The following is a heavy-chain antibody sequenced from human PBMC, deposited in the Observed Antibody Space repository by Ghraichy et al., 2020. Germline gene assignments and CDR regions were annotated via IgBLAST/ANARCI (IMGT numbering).Heavy chain of an antibody. Sequence: SQTRSLTCVVSGDSISSSSYHWAWIRQSPGKGLEWIGSIQYRGSTFYDTSLQSRLTISVDTSKNQISLRLRSVTAADTAVYYCARHSRVPPHYHYYGMDVWGPGTRVTVS. CDR3: ARHSRVPPHYHYYGMDV. V-gene: IGHV4-39*01. J-gene: IGHJ6*02. CDR1: GDSISSSSYH. D-gene: IGHD3-16*01. CDR2: IQYRGST.